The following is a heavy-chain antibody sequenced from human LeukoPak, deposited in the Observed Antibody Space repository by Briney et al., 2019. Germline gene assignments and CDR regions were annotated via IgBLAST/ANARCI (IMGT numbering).Heavy chain of an antibody. J-gene: IGHJ3*02. Sequence: PSETLSLTCTVSGGSISSYYWSWIRQPPGKGLEGIGYIYYSGSTNYNPSLKSRVTISVDTSKNQFSLKLSSVTAADTAVYYCARGKGTKYYDFWSGPYAFDIWGQGTMVTVSS. V-gene: IGHV4-59*01. CDR3: ARGKGTKYYDFWSGPYAFDI. CDR1: GGSISSYY. D-gene: IGHD3-3*01. CDR2: IYYSGST.